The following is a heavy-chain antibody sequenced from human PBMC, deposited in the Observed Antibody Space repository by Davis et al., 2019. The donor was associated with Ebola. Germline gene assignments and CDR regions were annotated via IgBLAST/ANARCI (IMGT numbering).Heavy chain of an antibody. Sequence: ASVKVSCKASGYIFTSYDINWVRQATGQGLEWMGWMNPNSGNTGYAQKFQGRVTITRNTSISTAYMELSSLRSEDTAVYYCARGPSVVYYDFWSGYYRDAEYFQHWGQGTLVTVSS. J-gene: IGHJ1*01. CDR2: MNPNSGNT. D-gene: IGHD3-3*01. CDR3: ARGPSVVYYDFWSGYYRDAEYFQH. CDR1: GYIFTSYD. V-gene: IGHV1-8*03.